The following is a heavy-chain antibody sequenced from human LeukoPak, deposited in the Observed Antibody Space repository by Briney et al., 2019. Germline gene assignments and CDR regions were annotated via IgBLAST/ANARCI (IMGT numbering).Heavy chain of an antibody. V-gene: IGHV3-7*01. J-gene: IGHJ3*02. CDR1: GFTFNKYW. CDR3: AKDYSISPARYDAFDI. Sequence: GGSLRLSCTVSGFTFNKYWMSWVRQAPGKGLEWVANIKQDGSEKYYVDSVKGRFTISRDNAKNSLYLQMNSLRVEDTAVYYCAKDYSISPARYDAFDIWGQGTMVTVSS. D-gene: IGHD4-11*01. CDR2: IKQDGSEK.